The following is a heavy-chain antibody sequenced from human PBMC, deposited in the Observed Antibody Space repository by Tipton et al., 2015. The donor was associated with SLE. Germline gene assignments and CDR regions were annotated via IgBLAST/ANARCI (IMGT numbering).Heavy chain of an antibody. CDR1: GDSFSAHY. CDR3: ARRLRRGGAFDI. J-gene: IGHJ3*02. V-gene: IGHV4-31*11. CDR2: INYSGRT. Sequence: TLSLTCVVYGDSFSAHYYTWIRQHPGKGLEWIGYINYSGRTYYNPSLKSRVTILVDTSKNQFSLKLSSVTAADTAVYYCARRLRRGGAFDIWGQGTMVTVSS. D-gene: IGHD4-17*01.